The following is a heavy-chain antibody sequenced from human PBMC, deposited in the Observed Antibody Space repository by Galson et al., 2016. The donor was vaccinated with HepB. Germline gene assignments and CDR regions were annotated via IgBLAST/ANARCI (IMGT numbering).Heavy chain of an antibody. D-gene: IGHD5-18*01. V-gene: IGHV5-51*01. Sequence: QSGAEVKKPGESLKISCQGSEYSFVRYWIGWVRQMPEKGLEYVGIMYPGNSETRYSPSFQGQVTISADTSSSTAYLHWSSLKASDTAMYYCVRQQLHSYGRTHFDFWGQGTLVTVS. J-gene: IGHJ4*02. CDR2: MYPGNSET. CDR1: EYSFVRYW. CDR3: VRQQLHSYGRTHFDF.